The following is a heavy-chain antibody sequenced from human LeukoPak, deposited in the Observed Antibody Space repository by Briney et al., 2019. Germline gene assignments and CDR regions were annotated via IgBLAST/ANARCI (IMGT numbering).Heavy chain of an antibody. D-gene: IGHD3-3*01. CDR1: GYTFTGYY. Sequence: ASVKVSCKASGYTFTGYYMHWVRQAPGQGLEWMGWINPNSGGTNYAQKFQGRVTMTRDTSISTAYMELSSLRSEDTAVYYCATAFGFWSGYYTLSYWGQGTLVTVSS. V-gene: IGHV1-2*02. CDR3: ATAFGFWSGYYTLSY. CDR2: INPNSGGT. J-gene: IGHJ4*02.